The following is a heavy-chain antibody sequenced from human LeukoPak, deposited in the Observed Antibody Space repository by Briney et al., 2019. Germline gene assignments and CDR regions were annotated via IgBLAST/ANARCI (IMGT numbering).Heavy chain of an antibody. CDR2: IYSGGNT. CDR1: GFTVSINS. D-gene: IGHD6-19*01. CDR3: ARDRLAAVGGWYFAFDI. V-gene: IGHV3-66*01. J-gene: IGHJ3*02. Sequence: GGSLRLSCTVSGFTVSINSMSWVRQAPGKGLEWVSFIYSGGNTHYSDSVKGRFTISRDNSKNTLYLQMNSLRAEDTAVYYCARDRLAAVGGWYFAFDIWGQGTMVTVSS.